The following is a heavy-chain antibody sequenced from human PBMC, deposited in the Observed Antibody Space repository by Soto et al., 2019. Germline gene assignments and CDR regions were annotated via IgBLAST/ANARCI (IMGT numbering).Heavy chain of an antibody. CDR1: EFTFSSYG. Sequence: QVQLVESGGGVVQPGRSLRLSCAASEFTFSSYGMHWVRQAPGKGLEWLSVISCDGSNKYYTDSVKGRFTISRDNSKNPLYVQMKGLRGEDTAVYYCAKDRAFWSGTHYAVDIWGQGTMVTVSS. D-gene: IGHD3-3*01. V-gene: IGHV3-30*18. CDR2: ISCDGSNK. J-gene: IGHJ3*02. CDR3: AKDRAFWSGTHYAVDI.